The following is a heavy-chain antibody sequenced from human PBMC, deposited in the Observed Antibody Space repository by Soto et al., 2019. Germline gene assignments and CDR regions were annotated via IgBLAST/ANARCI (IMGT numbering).Heavy chain of an antibody. V-gene: IGHV3-30-3*01. CDR1: GFTFSSYP. CDR3: ARGPITQTSFIDH. CDR2: ISYDGSSQ. D-gene: IGHD1-20*01. Sequence: QVQIVESGGGVVQPGRSLRLSCAASGFTFSSYPMHWVRQAPGKGLEWVTVISYDGSSQSYADSVKGRFTISRDNSKDNLYLQMHSLRSEDTAVYYCARGPITQTSFIDHWGQGTLVTVSS. J-gene: IGHJ4*02.